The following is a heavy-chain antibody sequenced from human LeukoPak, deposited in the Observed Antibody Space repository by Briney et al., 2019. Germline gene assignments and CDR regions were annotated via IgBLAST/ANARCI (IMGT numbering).Heavy chain of an antibody. CDR3: ARAAGGDY. CDR1: GDSVSSGAYY. D-gene: IGHD6-13*01. Sequence: PSQTLSLTCAVSGDSVSSGAYYWSWLRQPPGQGLEWIGYNYYSGSNSYNPSLDSRVSISVVTSKNEFSLKLSSVTAADTAVYYCARAAGGDYWGQGTLVTVSS. J-gene: IGHJ4*02. V-gene: IGHV4-30-4*01. CDR2: NYYSGSN.